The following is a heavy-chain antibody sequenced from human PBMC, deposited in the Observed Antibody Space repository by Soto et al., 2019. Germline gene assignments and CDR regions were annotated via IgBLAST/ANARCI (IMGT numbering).Heavy chain of an antibody. D-gene: IGHD3-22*01. CDR3: ARMNYYDTSGYPFDY. J-gene: IGHJ4*02. Sequence: PSETLSLTCTVSGGSISSYYWSWIRQPPGKGLEWIGYIYFRGTTNSNPSLKSRVTMSADTSKNQFSLKLNSVTAADTAVYYCARMNYYDTSGYPFDYWGQGMMVTVS. CDR1: GGSISSYY. CDR2: IYFRGTT. V-gene: IGHV4-59*01.